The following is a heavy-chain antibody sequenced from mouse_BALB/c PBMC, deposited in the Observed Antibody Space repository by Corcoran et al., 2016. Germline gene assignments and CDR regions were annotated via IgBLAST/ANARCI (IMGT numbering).Heavy chain of an antibody. V-gene: IGHV9-3-1*01. CDR2: INTYTGEP. Sequence: QIPLVQSGPELKKPGETVKISCKASGYTFTNYGMNWVKQAPGKGLKWMGWINTYTGEPTYADDFKGRFAFSLETSASTAYLQINNLKNEDTATYFCARVYRYDVSYAMDYWGQGTSVTVSS. CDR1: GYTFTNYG. J-gene: IGHJ4*01. D-gene: IGHD2-14*01. CDR3: ARVYRYDVSYAMDY.